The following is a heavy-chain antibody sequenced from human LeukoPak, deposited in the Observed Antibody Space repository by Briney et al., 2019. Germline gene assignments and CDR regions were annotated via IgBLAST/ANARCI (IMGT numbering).Heavy chain of an antibody. V-gene: IGHV6-1*01. J-gene: IGHJ3*02. CDR1: GDSVSNNIAA. CDR2: TYYRSKWYN. Sequence: SQTLSLTCAISGDSVSNNIAAWTWIRQSPSRGLEWLGRTYYRSKWYNDYAVSVRGRITVSPDTSKNQFSLQLNSVTPEDTAVYYCTREDRDTFDIWGQGTVVTVSS. CDR3: TREDRDTFDI.